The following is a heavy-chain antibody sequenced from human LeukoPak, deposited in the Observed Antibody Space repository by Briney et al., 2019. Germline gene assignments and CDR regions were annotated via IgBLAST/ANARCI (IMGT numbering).Heavy chain of an antibody. CDR1: GGSFSGYY. J-gene: IGHJ5*02. CDR2: INHSGST. D-gene: IGHD3-22*01. CDR3: ARGFPYYYDSSGYPRRRNWFDP. V-gene: IGHV4-34*01. Sequence: SETLSLTCAVYGGSFSGYYWSWIRQPPGKGLEWIGEINHSGSTNYNPSLKSRVTISVDTSKNQFSLKLSSVTAADTAVYYCARGFPYYYDSSGYPRRRNWFDPWGQGTLVTVSS.